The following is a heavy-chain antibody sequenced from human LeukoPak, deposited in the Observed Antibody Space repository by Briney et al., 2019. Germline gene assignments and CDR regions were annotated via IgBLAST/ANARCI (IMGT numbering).Heavy chain of an antibody. J-gene: IGHJ6*03. CDR2: ISSSSSYI. V-gene: IGHV3-21*04. CDR3: ARDIVATNDYYYYYYMDV. D-gene: IGHD5-12*01. Sequence: GGSLRLSCAASGFTFSSYSMNWVRQAPGKGLEWVSSISSSSSYIYYADSVKGRFTISRDNAKNSLYLQMNSLRAEDTALYYCARDIVATNDYYYYYYMDVWGKGTTVTVSS. CDR1: GFTFSSYS.